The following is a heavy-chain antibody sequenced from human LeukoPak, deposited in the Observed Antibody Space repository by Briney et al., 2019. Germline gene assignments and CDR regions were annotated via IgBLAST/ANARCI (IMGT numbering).Heavy chain of an antibody. CDR1: GFTFSSYA. Sequence: EGSLRLSCAASGFTFSSYAMSWVRQAPGKGLEWVSAISGSGGSTYYADSVKGRFTISRDNSKNTLYLQMNSLRAEDTAVYYCARDDDLHYYDFWSGYRTTNYYYYAMDVWGQGTTVTVSS. V-gene: IGHV3-23*01. CDR3: ARDDDLHYYDFWSGYRTTNYYYYAMDV. CDR2: ISGSGGST. J-gene: IGHJ6*02. D-gene: IGHD3-3*01.